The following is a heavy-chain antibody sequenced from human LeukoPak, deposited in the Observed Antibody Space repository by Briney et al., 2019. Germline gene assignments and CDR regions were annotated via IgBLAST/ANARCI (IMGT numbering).Heavy chain of an antibody. J-gene: IGHJ4*02. CDR3: AKGLDSDWLEALSELDY. D-gene: IGHD3-9*01. V-gene: IGHV3-30*18. Sequence: GGSLRLSCAVSGFTFSSYGMHWVRQAPGKGLEWVAIISYDGSNKYYADSVKGRFTISRDNSKNTLYLQMNSLRAEDTAVYYCAKGLDSDWLEALSELDYWGQGTLVTVSS. CDR1: GFTFSSYG. CDR2: ISYDGSNK.